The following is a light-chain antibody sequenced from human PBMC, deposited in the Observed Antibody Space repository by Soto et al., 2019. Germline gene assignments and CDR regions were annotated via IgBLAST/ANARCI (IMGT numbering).Light chain of an antibody. J-gene: IGKJ1*01. V-gene: IGKV2-30*02. Sequence: DVVMTQSPLSLPVTLGQPASISCRSSQSLIRSDGDTYLNWFHQRPGQSPRRLIYQVSDRDSGVPDRFSGSGSGTDFTLKISRVEAEDVGVYYCMQGTHWPWTFGQGTEVEIK. CDR2: QVS. CDR1: QSLIRSDGDTY. CDR3: MQGTHWPWT.